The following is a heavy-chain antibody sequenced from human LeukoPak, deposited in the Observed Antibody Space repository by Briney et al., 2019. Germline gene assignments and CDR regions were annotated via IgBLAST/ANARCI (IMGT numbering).Heavy chain of an antibody. CDR2: ISHSGST. Sequence: SETLSLTCAVYGGSFSGYYWSWIRQPPGKGLEWIGEISHSGSTNYNPSLKSRVTISVDTSKNQFSLKLSSVTAADTAVYYCARGESVGATNGYYFDYWGQGTLVTVSS. CDR3: ARGESVGATNGYYFDY. CDR1: GGSFSGYY. J-gene: IGHJ4*02. D-gene: IGHD1-26*01. V-gene: IGHV4-34*01.